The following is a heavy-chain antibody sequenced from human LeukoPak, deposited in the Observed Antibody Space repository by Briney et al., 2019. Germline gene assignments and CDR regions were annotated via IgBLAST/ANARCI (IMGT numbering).Heavy chain of an antibody. V-gene: IGHV1-69*01. CDR3: ARENAYYDILTGSPHAYYGMDV. Sequence: GASVKVPCKASGGTFSSYAISWVRQAPGQGLEWMGGIVPIFGTANYAQKFQGRVTITADESTSTAYMELSSLRSEDTAVYYCARENAYYDILTGSPHAYYGMDVWGKGTTVTVSS. D-gene: IGHD3-9*01. CDR2: IVPIFGTA. J-gene: IGHJ6*04. CDR1: GGTFSSYA.